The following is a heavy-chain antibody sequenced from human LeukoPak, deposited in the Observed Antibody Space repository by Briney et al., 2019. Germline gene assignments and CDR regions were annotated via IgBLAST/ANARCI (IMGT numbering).Heavy chain of an antibody. V-gene: IGHV3-23*01. D-gene: IGHD1-26*01. J-gene: IGHJ6*02. CDR2: ISGNGGST. Sequence: PGGSLRLSCAASAFTFSNYAMSWVRQAPGKGLEWASGISGNGGSTYYADSVKGRFTISRDNSKNTLYLQMNSLRAEDTGVYYCASGSGTYYSSYYYYGMDVWGQGTTVTVSS. CDR1: AFTFSNYA. CDR3: ASGSGTYYSSYYYYGMDV.